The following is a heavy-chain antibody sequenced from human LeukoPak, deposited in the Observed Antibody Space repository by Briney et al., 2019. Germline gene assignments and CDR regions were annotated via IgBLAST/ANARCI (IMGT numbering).Heavy chain of an antibody. CDR3: AKDDAIDQTLDY. V-gene: IGHV3-30*02. CDR2: IRYDGSNK. J-gene: IGHJ4*02. Sequence: GSLRLSCAASGFTFSSYWMTWVRQAPGKGLEWVAFIRYDGSNKYYADSVKGRFTISRDNSKNTLYLQMNSLRAEDTAVYYCAKDDAIDQTLDYWGQGTLVTVSS. D-gene: IGHD2-2*01. CDR1: GFTFSSYW.